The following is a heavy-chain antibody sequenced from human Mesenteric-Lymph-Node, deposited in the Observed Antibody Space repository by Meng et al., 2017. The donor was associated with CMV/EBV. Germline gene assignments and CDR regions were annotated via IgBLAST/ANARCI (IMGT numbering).Heavy chain of an antibody. Sequence: GESLKISCAVSGFTLRSYAMTWVRQAPGKGLEWVSTINPNGGSTYYADSVKGRFTISRDNPNNTLYLQMNSLRAEDTAVYYCARRINLVRGEITFYYYGMDVWGQGTTVTVSS. V-gene: IGHV3-23*01. D-gene: IGHD3-10*01. CDR1: GFTLRSYA. J-gene: IGHJ6*02. CDR3: ARRINLVRGEITFYYYGMDV. CDR2: INPNGGST.